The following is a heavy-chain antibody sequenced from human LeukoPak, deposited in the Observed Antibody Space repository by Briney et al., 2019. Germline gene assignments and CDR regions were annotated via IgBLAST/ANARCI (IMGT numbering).Heavy chain of an antibody. CDR3: ARLSVYHYSGSYLIRGWFDP. CDR2: IYHSGST. J-gene: IGHJ5*02. Sequence: SETLSLTCAVSGYSITSGYYWGWIRQPPGKGLEWIGSIYHSGSTYYNPSLKSRVTISVDTSKNQFSLKLSSVTAADTAVYYCARLSVYHYSGSYLIRGWFDPWGQGTLVTVSS. D-gene: IGHD3-10*01. CDR1: GYSITSGYY. V-gene: IGHV4-38-2*01.